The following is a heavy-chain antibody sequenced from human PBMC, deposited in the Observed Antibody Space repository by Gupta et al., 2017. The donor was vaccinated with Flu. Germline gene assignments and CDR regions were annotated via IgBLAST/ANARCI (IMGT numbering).Heavy chain of an antibody. D-gene: IGHD3-10*01. CDR3: ARNRGWEQFDY. Sequence: VESGGGLVQPGGSLRLSCAASGFTFSDFWMNWVRQAPGKGLEWVANINQDGSTKNYVDSLKGRFTVSRDNAKNSLYLQVDSLRAEDTAVYFCARNRGWEQFDYWGQGTLVTVSS. J-gene: IGHJ4*02. CDR2: INQDGSTK. V-gene: IGHV3-7*01. CDR1: GFTFSDFW.